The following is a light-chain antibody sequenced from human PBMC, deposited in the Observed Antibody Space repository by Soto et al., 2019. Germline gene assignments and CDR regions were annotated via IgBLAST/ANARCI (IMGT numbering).Light chain of an antibody. Sequence: QSALTQPASVSGSPGQSISISCTGSISDVGGYNYVSWYQQYPGKAPKLIIYEVNNRPSGVSNRFSGSKSGNTASLTISGLQAEDEADYYCTSYTIDSALVFGGGTKLTVL. CDR1: ISDVGGYNY. CDR2: EVN. CDR3: TSYTIDSALV. V-gene: IGLV2-14*01. J-gene: IGLJ3*02.